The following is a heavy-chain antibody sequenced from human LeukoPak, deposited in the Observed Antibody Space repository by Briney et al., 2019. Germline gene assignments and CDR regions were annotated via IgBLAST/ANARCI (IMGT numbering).Heavy chain of an antibody. V-gene: IGHV1-2*02. D-gene: IGHD2-2*02. Sequence: ASVKVSCKASGYTFTGYYMHWVRQAPGQGLEWMGWINPKSGGTNYAQKFQGRVTMTRDTSISTAYMELSRLRSDDTAVYYCARAQVCSTTSCYSYFDYWGQRTLVTVSS. J-gene: IGHJ4*02. CDR3: ARAQVCSTTSCYSYFDY. CDR2: INPKSGGT. CDR1: GYTFTGYY.